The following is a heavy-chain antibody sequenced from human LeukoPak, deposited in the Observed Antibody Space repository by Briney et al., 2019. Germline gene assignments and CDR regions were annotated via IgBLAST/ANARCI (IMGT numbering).Heavy chain of an antibody. CDR3: ARDPSMVRGPYYFDY. Sequence: GGSLRLSCAASGFTFSSYAMSWVRQAPGKGLEWVAVIWYDGSNKYYADSVKGRFTISRDNSKNTLYLQMNSLRAEDTAVYYCARDPSMVRGPYYFDYWGQGTLVTVSS. V-gene: IGHV3-33*08. D-gene: IGHD3-10*01. J-gene: IGHJ4*02. CDR1: GFTFSSYA. CDR2: IWYDGSNK.